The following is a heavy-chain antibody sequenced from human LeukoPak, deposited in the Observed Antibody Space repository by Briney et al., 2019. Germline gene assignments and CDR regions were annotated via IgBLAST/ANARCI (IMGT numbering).Heavy chain of an antibody. J-gene: IGHJ4*02. CDR3: AKRAPYYFDY. CDR1: GFTFSSSG. V-gene: IGHV3-23*01. CDR2: ISGSGATT. Sequence: GGSLRLSCAASGFTFSSSGMSWVRQAPGKGLEWVSTISGSGATTYYADSVKGRFTISRDNSKNTLYLQMNSLRAEDTALYYCAKRAPYYFDYWGQGTLGPVSS.